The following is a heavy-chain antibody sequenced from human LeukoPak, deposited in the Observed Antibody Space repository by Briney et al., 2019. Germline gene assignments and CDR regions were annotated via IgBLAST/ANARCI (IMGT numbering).Heavy chain of an antibody. Sequence: ASVKVSCKASGYTFTSYDINWVRQATGQGLEWMGWMNPNSGNTDYAQKLQGRVTMTTDTSTSTAYMELRSLRSDDTAVYYCARVPSSGWWGYYYYYYMDVWGKGTTVTISS. D-gene: IGHD6-19*01. J-gene: IGHJ6*03. CDR2: MNPNSGNT. V-gene: IGHV1-8*02. CDR3: ARVPSSGWWGYYYYYYMDV. CDR1: GYTFTSYD.